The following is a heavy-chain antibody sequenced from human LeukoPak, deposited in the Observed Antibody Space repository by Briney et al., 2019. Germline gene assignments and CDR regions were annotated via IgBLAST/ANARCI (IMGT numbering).Heavy chain of an antibody. V-gene: IGHV4-31*03. CDR2: IYYSGST. Sequence: PSETPSLTCTVSGGSISSGGYYWSWLRQHPGKGLEWIGYIYYSGSTYYNPFLKSRVTISVDTSKNQFSLKLTSVTAADTAVYYCARGGHFFDVWGKGTTVTVSS. J-gene: IGHJ6*03. D-gene: IGHD3-16*01. CDR3: ARGGHFFDV. CDR1: GGSISSGGYY.